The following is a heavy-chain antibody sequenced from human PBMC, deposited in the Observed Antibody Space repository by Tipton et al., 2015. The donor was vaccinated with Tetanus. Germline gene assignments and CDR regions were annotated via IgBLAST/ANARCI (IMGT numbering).Heavy chain of an antibody. J-gene: IGHJ4*02. V-gene: IGHV3-21*01. D-gene: IGHD2-2*02. CDR1: RFTFSHYS. CDR2: ISSTSSYI. Sequence: SLRLSCAAFRFTFSHYSMTWVRQAPGKGLEWVSSISSTSSYIYYEDSMKGRFTISRDNAKNSVFLHMASLRAEDTAVYYCATGNTLDYWGQGTLVTVPS. CDR3: ATGNTLDY.